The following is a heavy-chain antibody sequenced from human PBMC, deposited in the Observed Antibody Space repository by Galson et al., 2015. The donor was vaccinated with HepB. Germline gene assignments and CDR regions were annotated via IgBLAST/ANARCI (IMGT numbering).Heavy chain of an antibody. V-gene: IGHV3-9*01. J-gene: IGHJ4*02. CDR3: AKDPGGTIFGVVIKDDY. CDR1: GFTFDDYA. Sequence: SLRLSCAASGFTFDDYAMHWVRQAPGKGLEWVSGISWNSGSIGYADSVKGRFTISRDNAKNSLYLQMNSLRAEDTAVYYCAKDPGGTIFGVVIKDDYWGQGTLVTVSS. D-gene: IGHD3-3*01. CDR2: ISWNSGSI.